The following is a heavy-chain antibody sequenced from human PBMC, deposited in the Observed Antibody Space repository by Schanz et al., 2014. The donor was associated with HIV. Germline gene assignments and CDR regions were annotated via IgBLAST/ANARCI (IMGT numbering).Heavy chain of an antibody. V-gene: IGHV3-33*05. J-gene: IGHJ4*02. Sequence: VQLLESGGGLVQPGRSLRLSCAASGFTFSSYGMHWVRQAPGRGLEWVAVTLHDGSGTYYADSVRGRFNISRDNSKNTLYLQMNNLRREDTAVYYCARAEPLTPVDYWGQGTLVTVSS. CDR3: ARAEPLTPVDY. CDR2: TLHDGSGT. CDR1: GFTFSSYG. D-gene: IGHD7-27*01.